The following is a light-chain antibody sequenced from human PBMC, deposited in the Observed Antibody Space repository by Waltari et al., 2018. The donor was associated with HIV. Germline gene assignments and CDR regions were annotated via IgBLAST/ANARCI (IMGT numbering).Light chain of an antibody. Sequence: QSALTQPRSVSGSPGQSVTISCTGTSSDVGGYTYVSWYQQHPGKAPNLMIYDVSKRPSGVPDRFSGSKSGAERYLTISSLQSEDEAVYYCQTWGPGIGVFGRGTQLTVL. J-gene: IGLJ3*02. CDR1: SSDVGGYTY. V-gene: IGLV2-11*01. CDR2: DVS. CDR3: QTWGPGIGV.